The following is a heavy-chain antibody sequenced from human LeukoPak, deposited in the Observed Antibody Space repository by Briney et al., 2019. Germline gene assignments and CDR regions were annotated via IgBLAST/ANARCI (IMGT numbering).Heavy chain of an antibody. D-gene: IGHD2-2*01. CDR3: ARDRSPSNIVVVPAAPLDY. CDR1: GFTFSSYG. Sequence: GGSPRLSWAASGFTFSSYGMHWVRQAPGKGLEWVAVIWYDGSNKYYADSVKGRFTISRDNSKNTLYLQMNSLRAEDTAVYYCARDRSPSNIVVVPAAPLDYWGQGTMVTVSS. J-gene: IGHJ4*02. V-gene: IGHV3-33*01. CDR2: IWYDGSNK.